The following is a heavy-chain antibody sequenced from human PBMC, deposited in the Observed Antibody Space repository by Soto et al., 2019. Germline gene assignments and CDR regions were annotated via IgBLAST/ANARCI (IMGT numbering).Heavy chain of an antibody. Sequence: QVQLQESGPGLVKPSGTLSLTCAVSGGSVSSDKWWSWVRQPPGKGLEWIGEIHSFGSTHYNPSLKRRVTIILDKPKNQFSVKLTSVTAADTAVYFCVGQWLAGYGAFEPWGQGTLVTVSS. CDR2: IHSFGST. J-gene: IGHJ5*02. V-gene: IGHV4-4*02. D-gene: IGHD6-19*01. CDR3: VGQWLAGYGAFEP. CDR1: GGSVSSDKW.